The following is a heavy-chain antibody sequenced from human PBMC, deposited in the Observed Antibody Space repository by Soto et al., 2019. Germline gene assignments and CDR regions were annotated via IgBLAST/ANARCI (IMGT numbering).Heavy chain of an antibody. CDR1: GGSIRRSSYY. CDR2: IYYSGST. J-gene: IGHJ6*02. Sequence: PSDTLSLTCTTSGGSIRRSSYYWGSIRQPPGKGLEWIGSIYYSGSTYYNPSLKSRVTISVDTSKNQFSLKLSSVTAADTAVYYCARLWSSSWLYYYGMDVWCQGTTVS. D-gene: IGHD6-13*01. CDR3: ARLWSSSWLYYYGMDV. V-gene: IGHV4-39*01.